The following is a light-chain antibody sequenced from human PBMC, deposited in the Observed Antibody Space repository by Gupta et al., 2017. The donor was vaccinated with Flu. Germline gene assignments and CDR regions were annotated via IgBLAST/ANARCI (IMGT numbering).Light chain of an antibody. CDR1: SSNIGAGYD. Sequence: TISCTGSSSNIGAGYDVHWYQQLPGTAPKLLIYGNSNRPSGVPDRFSGSKSGTSASLAITRLQAEDEADYYCQSYDSSLSVHVVFGGGTKLTVL. V-gene: IGLV1-40*01. CDR3: QSYDSSLSVHVV. CDR2: GNS. J-gene: IGLJ2*01.